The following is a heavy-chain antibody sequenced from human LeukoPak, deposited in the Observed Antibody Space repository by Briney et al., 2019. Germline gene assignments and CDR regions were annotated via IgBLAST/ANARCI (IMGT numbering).Heavy chain of an antibody. J-gene: IGHJ4*02. CDR3: AKHSGLYYFDY. Sequence: GGSLGLSCAASGFTFSSYGMHWVRQAPGKGLEWVAFIRYDGSNKYYADSVKGRFTISRDNSKNTLCLQMNSLRAEDTAVYYCAKHSGLYYFDYWGQGALVTVSS. V-gene: IGHV3-30*02. CDR1: GFTFSSYG. CDR2: IRYDGSNK. D-gene: IGHD3-10*01.